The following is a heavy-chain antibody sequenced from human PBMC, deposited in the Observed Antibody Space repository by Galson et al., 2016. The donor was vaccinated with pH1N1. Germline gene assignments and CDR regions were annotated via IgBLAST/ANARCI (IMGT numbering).Heavy chain of an antibody. CDR1: GFTFSSFA. CDR2: ISASGEST. J-gene: IGHJ4*02. CDR3: VKHDSSGFSNTRRLAY. D-gene: IGHD3-22*01. Sequence: SLRLSCAASGFTFSSFAMSWVRQAPGKGLEWVSAISASGESTFYADSVKGRFTISRDNSKNTLFLQMNTLRAEDTAGYYCVKHDSSGFSNTRRLAYWGQGTLVTVSS. V-gene: IGHV3-23*01.